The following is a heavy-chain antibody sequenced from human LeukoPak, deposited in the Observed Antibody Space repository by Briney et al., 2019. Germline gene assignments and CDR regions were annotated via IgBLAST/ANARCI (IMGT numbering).Heavy chain of an antibody. D-gene: IGHD2-2*01. CDR3: ARARGFVVVPAAMVRHYYYGMDV. Sequence: ASVKVSCKASGGTFSSYAISWVRQAPGQGLEWMGRIIPIFGTANYAQKFQGRVTITADESTSTAYMELSSLRSEDTAVYYCARARGFVVVPAAMVRHYYYGMDVWGKGTTVTVSS. V-gene: IGHV1-69*13. CDR1: GGTFSSYA. J-gene: IGHJ6*04. CDR2: IIPIFGTA.